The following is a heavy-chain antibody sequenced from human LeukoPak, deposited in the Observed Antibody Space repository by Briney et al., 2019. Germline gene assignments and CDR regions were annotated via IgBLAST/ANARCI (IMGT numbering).Heavy chain of an antibody. J-gene: IGHJ4*02. CDR1: SYTFTTYD. D-gene: IGHD3-10*01. CDR2: MNPNSGNT. Sequence: ASVKVSCKVSSYTFTTYDINWVRQASGQGLEWMGWMNPNSGNTGYAQKFQGRVTITRNTSISTAYMELSSLRSEDTAVYYCATPMVRGVTYFDYWGQGTLVTVSS. CDR3: ATPMVRGVTYFDY. V-gene: IGHV1-8*03.